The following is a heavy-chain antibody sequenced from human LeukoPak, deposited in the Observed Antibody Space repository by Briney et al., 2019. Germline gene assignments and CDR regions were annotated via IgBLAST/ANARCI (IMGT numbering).Heavy chain of an antibody. Sequence: PGGSLRLSCAASGFTFSSYSMNWVRQAPGKGLEWVSSISSSSSYIYYADSVKGRFTISRDNAKNSLYLQMNSLRAEDTAVYYCARDPTYYYGSGSQNDYWGQGTLVTVSS. J-gene: IGHJ4*02. V-gene: IGHV3-21*01. CDR1: GFTFSSYS. D-gene: IGHD3-10*01. CDR2: ISSSSSYI. CDR3: ARDPTYYYGSGSQNDY.